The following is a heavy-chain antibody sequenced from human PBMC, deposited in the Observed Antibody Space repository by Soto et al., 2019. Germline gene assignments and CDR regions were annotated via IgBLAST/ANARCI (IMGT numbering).Heavy chain of an antibody. Sequence: GASVKVSCKASGYTFTSCGISWVRQAPGQGLEWMGWISGDNGNTNYVQKLQGRVTMTTDTSTSTAYMELRSLRSDDTAVYYCAKTRSRKSWSDFSDYWGQGTLVTVLL. D-gene: IGHD1-26*01. V-gene: IGHV1-18*01. CDR2: ISGDNGNT. CDR1: GYTFTSCG. CDR3: AKTRSRKSWSDFSDY. J-gene: IGHJ4*02.